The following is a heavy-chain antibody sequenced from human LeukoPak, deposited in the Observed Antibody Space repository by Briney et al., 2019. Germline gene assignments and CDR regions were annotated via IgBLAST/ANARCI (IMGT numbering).Heavy chain of an antibody. V-gene: IGHV4-59*01. CDR1: GGSISSYY. D-gene: IGHD5-18*01. J-gene: IGHJ4*02. CDR3: ARDSGYSYGLDY. CDR2: IYYSGST. Sequence: ASETLSLTCTVSGGSISSYYWNWIRQPPGKGLEWIGYIYYSGSTNYNPSLKSRVTISVDTSKNQFSLKLSSVTAADTAVYYCARDSGYSYGLDYWGQGTLVTVSS.